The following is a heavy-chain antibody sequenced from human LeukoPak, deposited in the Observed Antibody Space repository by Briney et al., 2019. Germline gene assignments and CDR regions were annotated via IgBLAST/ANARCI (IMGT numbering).Heavy chain of an antibody. V-gene: IGHV3-48*03. CDR2: ISSSGSTI. CDR1: GFTFSSYE. Sequence: GGSLRLSCATSGFTFSSYEMNWVRQAPGKGLEWVSYISSSGSTIYYADSVRGRFTISRDNAKNSLYLQMNSLRAEDTAVYYCAELGITMIGGVWGKGTAVTISS. J-gene: IGHJ6*04. CDR3: AELGITMIGGV. D-gene: IGHD3-10*02.